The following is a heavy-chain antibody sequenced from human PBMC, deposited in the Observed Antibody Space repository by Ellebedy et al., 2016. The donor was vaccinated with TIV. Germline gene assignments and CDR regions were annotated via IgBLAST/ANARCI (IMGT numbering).Heavy chain of an antibody. J-gene: IGHJ4*02. CDR1: GLTFSSHW. V-gene: IGHV3-7*01. D-gene: IGHD2-2*01. CDR3: ATYAAPY. Sequence: GGSLRLSCEASGLTFSSHWMSWVRQAPGKGLEWVANIKEDGSAKYYVGSVKGRFTISRENAKNSLYLQMNSLRAEDTAVYYCATYAAPYWGRGTLVTVSS. CDR2: IKEDGSAK.